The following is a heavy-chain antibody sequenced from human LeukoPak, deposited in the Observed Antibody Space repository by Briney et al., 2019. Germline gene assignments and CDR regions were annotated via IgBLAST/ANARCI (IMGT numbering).Heavy chain of an antibody. Sequence: SQTLSLTCAISGDSVSSNSAAWNWIRQSPSRGLEWLGRTYYRSKWYNDYAVSVKSRITINPDTSENQFSLQLNSVTPEDTAVYYCARDLAYCGGDCYSYAFDIWGQGTMVTVSS. D-gene: IGHD2-21*01. CDR1: GDSVSSNSAA. V-gene: IGHV6-1*01. J-gene: IGHJ3*02. CDR3: ARDLAYCGGDCYSYAFDI. CDR2: TYYRSKWYN.